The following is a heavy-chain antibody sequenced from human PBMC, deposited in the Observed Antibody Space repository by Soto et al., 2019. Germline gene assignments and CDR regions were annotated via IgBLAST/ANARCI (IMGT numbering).Heavy chain of an antibody. J-gene: IGHJ6*03. V-gene: IGHV6-1*01. CDR3: AGTTSHYWYYMDV. CDR1: GDSVSSNSAA. CDR2: TYYRTRWYY. Sequence: PSQPLSLTCVISGDSVSSNSAAWNWIRQSPSRGLEWLGRTYYRTRWYYDYAVSVRSRITVNPDTSKNQFSLQLTSVTPEDTAVYYCAGTTSHYWYYMDVWGKGTTVTV. D-gene: IGHD1-7*01.